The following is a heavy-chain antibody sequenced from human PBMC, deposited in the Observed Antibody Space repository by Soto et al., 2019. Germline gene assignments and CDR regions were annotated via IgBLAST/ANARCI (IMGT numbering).Heavy chain of an antibody. J-gene: IGHJ4*02. CDR3: ARVTFPDSRGYYRAPTLDY. V-gene: IGHV4-59*01. CDR1: VGSISSYY. D-gene: IGHD3-22*01. Sequence: SETLSLTCTVSVGSISSYYWSWIRQPPGKGLEWIGYIYYSGSTNYNPSLKNRVTISVDTSKNQFSLKLSSVTAADTAVYYCARVTFPDSRGYYRAPTLDYGGQGTLVTVSS. CDR2: IYYSGST.